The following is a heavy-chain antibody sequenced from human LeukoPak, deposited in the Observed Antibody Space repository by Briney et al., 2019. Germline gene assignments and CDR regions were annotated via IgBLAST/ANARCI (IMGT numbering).Heavy chain of an antibody. Sequence: SSETLSLTCTVSGGSISNYYWSWIRQPAGKGLEWIGRIYTSGSTNYNPSLKSRVTMSVDTSKNQFSLKLSSVTAADTAVYYCARPVGAPSSTYYFDYWGQGTLATVSS. J-gene: IGHJ4*02. CDR2: IYTSGST. D-gene: IGHD1-26*01. CDR3: ARPVGAPSSTYYFDY. V-gene: IGHV4-4*07. CDR1: GGSISNYY.